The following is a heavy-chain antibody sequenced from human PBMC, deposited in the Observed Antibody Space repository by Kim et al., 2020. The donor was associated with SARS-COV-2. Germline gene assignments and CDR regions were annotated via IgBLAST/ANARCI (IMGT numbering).Heavy chain of an antibody. D-gene: IGHD3-3*01. CDR2: IYYSGST. J-gene: IGHJ6*03. CDR3: AREGRFLEWLLSNYYYYYVDI. V-gene: IGHV4-30-4*01. CDR1: GGSISSGDYY. Sequence: SETLSLTCTVSGGSISSGDYYWSWIRQPPGKGLEWIGYIYYSGSTYYNPSLKRRVTISVDTSKNQFSLKLSSVTASDTAVYYCAREGRFLEWLLSNYYYYYVDIWGKGTTVTVSS.